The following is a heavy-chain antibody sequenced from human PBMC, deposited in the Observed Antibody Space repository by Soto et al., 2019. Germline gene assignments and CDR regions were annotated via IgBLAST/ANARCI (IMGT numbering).Heavy chain of an antibody. CDR1: GFTFSSYA. V-gene: IGHV3-48*01. J-gene: IGHJ6*03. Sequence: GGSLRLSCAASGFTFSSYAMHWVRQAPGKGLEWLSDITAGSSTIYYADSVKGRFTISRDNAKNSLYLQMSSLRAEDTAVYYCARLDGYYHYMDVWGKGTTVTVSS. D-gene: IGHD6-13*01. CDR3: ARLDGYYHYMDV. CDR2: ITAGSSTI.